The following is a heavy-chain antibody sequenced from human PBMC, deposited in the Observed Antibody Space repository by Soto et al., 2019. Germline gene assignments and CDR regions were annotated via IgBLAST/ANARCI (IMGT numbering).Heavy chain of an antibody. Sequence: GGSLRLSCAASGFTFSSYAMHWVRQSPGKGLEWVAVISYDGSNKYYADSVKGRFTISRDNSKNTLYLLMNSLRAEDTAVYYCARAEDLRVGMVRYYYGMDVWGQGTTVTVSS. V-gene: IGHV3-30-3*01. D-gene: IGHD5-18*01. CDR2: ISYDGSNK. J-gene: IGHJ6*02. CDR3: ARAEDLRVGMVRYYYGMDV. CDR1: GFTFSSYA.